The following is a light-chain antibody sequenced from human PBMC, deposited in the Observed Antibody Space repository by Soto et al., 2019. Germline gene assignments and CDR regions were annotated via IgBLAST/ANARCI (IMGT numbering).Light chain of an antibody. CDR1: QSVSSY. Sequence: SVSTQATATLSLSPGEGATLSCRASQSVSSYLAWYQQKPGQAPRLLIYDASNRATGIPARFSGSGSGTDFTLTISSLEPEDFAVYYCQQRSNWPPWTFGQGTKVDIK. CDR2: DAS. V-gene: IGKV3-11*01. CDR3: QQRSNWPPWT. J-gene: IGKJ1*01.